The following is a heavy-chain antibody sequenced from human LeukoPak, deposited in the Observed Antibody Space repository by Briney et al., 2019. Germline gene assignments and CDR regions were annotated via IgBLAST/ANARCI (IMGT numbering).Heavy chain of an antibody. D-gene: IGHD2-2*02. J-gene: IGHJ5*02. CDR3: ARVTGGKYCSTTSCYMRGWFDP. CDR2: ISPSGGST. CDR1: GYTFTSNY. V-gene: IGHV1-46*01. Sequence: ASVKVSCKAFGYTFTSNYMHWVRQAPGQGPEWMGVISPSGGSTTYAQKFQGRVTITADESTRTAYMVLSSLRSEDTATYYCARVTGGKYCSTTSCYMRGWFDPWGQGTLVTVSS.